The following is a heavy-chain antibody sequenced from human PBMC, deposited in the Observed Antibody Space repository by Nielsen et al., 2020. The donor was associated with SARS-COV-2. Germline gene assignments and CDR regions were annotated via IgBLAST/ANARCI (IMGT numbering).Heavy chain of an antibody. CDR3: AKVKSDGYYGAFDI. V-gene: IGHV3-23*01. D-gene: IGHD3-22*01. CDR1: GFTFSDYW. J-gene: IGHJ3*02. CDR2: ISGSGSGP. Sequence: GGSLRLSCEVSGFTFSDYWMTWVRQAPGKGPEWVSAISGSGSGPHYADSVKGRFTISRDNSEKTLYLQMNSLRAEDTAIYYCAKVKSDGYYGAFDIWGQGTKVTVSS.